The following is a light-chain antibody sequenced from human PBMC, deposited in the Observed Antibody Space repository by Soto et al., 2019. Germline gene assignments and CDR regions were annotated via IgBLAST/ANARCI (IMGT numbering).Light chain of an antibody. J-gene: IGKJ4*01. CDR1: QDISNY. CDR3: QQYDNLPLT. V-gene: IGKV1-33*01. Sequence: DIQMTQSPSSLSASVGARVTITCQASQDISNYLNRYQQKPGKAPKLLIYDASNLETGVPSRFSGSGSGTDFTFTISSLQPEDIATYYCQQYDNLPLTVGGGTKVEIK. CDR2: DAS.